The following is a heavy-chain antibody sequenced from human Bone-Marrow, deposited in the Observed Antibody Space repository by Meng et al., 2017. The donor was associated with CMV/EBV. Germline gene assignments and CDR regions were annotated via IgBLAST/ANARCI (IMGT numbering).Heavy chain of an antibody. D-gene: IGHD2-2*01. CDR2: IIPILGIA. CDR1: GGTFSSYA. Sequence: SVKVSCKASGGTFSSYAISWVRQAPGQGLEWMGGIIPILGIANYAQKFQGRVTITADKFTSTAYMELSSLRSEDTAVYYCARRPYCSSTSCQNYYYYGMDVWGQGTTVTVSS. J-gene: IGHJ6*02. CDR3: ARRPYCSSTSCQNYYYYGMDV. V-gene: IGHV1-69*10.